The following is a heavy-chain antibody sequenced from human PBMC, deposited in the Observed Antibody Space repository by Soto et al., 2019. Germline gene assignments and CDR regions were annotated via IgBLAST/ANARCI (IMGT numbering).Heavy chain of an antibody. CDR3: LKEGEGFGELSYYYYGLDV. V-gene: IGHV3-30*18. D-gene: IGHD3-10*01. CDR2: VSYDGSNK. Sequence: GGSLRLSCAASGFTFSSYGMHWVRQAPGKGLEWVAVVSYDGSNKYYADSVKGRFTISRDNSKNTLYLQMNSLRAEDTAGYSRLKEGEGFGELSYYYYGLDVWGQGTTVTFSS. CDR1: GFTFSSYG. J-gene: IGHJ6*02.